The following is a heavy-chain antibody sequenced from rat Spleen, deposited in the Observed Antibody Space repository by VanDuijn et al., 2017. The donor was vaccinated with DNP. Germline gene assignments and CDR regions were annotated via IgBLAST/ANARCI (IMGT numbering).Heavy chain of an antibody. CDR2: ISHDGSRT. Sequence: EVQLVESGGGLVQPGRSLQLSCAASGFPFSDYDMAWVRQAPEKGLEWVATISHDGSRTYYRDSVKGRLTISRDNARSTLYLQRDSLRSEDTATYYCARPGAYWGQGTLVTVSS. V-gene: IGHV5-7*01. J-gene: IGHJ3*01. CDR1: GFPFSDYD. CDR3: ARPGAY.